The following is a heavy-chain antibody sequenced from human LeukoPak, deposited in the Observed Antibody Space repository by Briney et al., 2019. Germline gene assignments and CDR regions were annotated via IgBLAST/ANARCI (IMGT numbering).Heavy chain of an antibody. J-gene: IGHJ4*02. CDR1: GFTFSSYS. V-gene: IGHV3-21*01. CDR2: ISSSSSYI. Sequence: GGSLRLSCAASGFTFSSYSMNWVRQAPGKGLEWVSSISSSSSYIYYADSVKGRFTISRDNAKNSLYLQMNSLRAEDTAVYYCARDFHYYDSSGYSPWGQGTLVTVSS. D-gene: IGHD3-22*01. CDR3: ARDFHYYDSSGYSP.